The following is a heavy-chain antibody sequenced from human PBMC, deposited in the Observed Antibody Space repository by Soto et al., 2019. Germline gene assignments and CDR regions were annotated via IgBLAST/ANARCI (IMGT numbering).Heavy chain of an antibody. CDR1: GFTVSSNY. V-gene: IGHV3-66*01. D-gene: IGHD6-6*01. J-gene: IGHJ6*03. CDR3: ARDAIAARKRGYYYYYMDV. Sequence: VQLVESGGGLVQPGGSLRLSCAASGFTVSSNYMSWVRQAPGKGLEWVSVIYSGGSTYYADSVKGRFTISRDNSKNTLYLQMNSLRAEDTAVYYCARDAIAARKRGYYYYYMDVWGKGTTVTVSS. CDR2: IYSGGST.